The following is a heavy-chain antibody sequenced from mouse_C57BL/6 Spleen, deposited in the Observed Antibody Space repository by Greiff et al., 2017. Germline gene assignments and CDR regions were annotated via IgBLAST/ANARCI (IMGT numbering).Heavy chain of an antibody. D-gene: IGHD3-2*02. J-gene: IGHJ3*01. V-gene: IGHV1-7*01. CDR3: AREDSSGYLAY. CDR1: GYTFTSYW. Sequence: VQGVESGAELAKPGASVKLSCKASGYTFTSYWMHWVKQRPGQGLEWIGYINPSSGYTKYNQKFKDKATLTADKSSSTAYMQLSSLTYEDAAVYYCAREDSSGYLAYWGQGTLVTVSA. CDR2: INPSSGYT.